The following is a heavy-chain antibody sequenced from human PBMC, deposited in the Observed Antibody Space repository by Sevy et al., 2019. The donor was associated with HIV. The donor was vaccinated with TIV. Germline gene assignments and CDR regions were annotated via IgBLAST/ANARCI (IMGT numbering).Heavy chain of an antibody. D-gene: IGHD3-22*01. V-gene: IGHV1-2*02. CDR3: ARDPVPITMIVVVDDAFDI. J-gene: IGHJ3*02. CDR1: GYTFTGYY. CDR2: INPNSGGT. Sequence: ASVKVSCKASGYTFTGYYMHWVRQAPGQGLEWMGWINPNSGGTNYAQTFQGRVTMTRDTSISTAYMELSRLRSDDTAVYYCARDPVPITMIVVVDDAFDIWGQGTMVTVSS.